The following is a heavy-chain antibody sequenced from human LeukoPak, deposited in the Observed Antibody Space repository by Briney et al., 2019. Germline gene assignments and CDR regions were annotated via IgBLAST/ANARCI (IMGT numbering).Heavy chain of an antibody. V-gene: IGHV3-7*01. J-gene: IGHJ4*02. D-gene: IGHD3-10*01. CDR1: GFTFSSYW. Sequence: GGSLRLSCAASGFTFSSYWMSWVRQAPGKGLEWVANIKQDGSEKYYVDSVEGRFTISRDSAKNSLYLQMNSLRAEDTAVYYCARVGVLLWFGELPDFDYWGQGTLVTVSS. CDR3: ARVGVLLWFGELPDFDY. CDR2: IKQDGSEK.